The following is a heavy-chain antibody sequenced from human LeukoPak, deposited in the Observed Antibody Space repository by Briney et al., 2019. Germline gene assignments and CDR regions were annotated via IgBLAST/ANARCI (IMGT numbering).Heavy chain of an antibody. CDR2: TGDTT. CDR3: AKAYAFVGANYFDY. V-gene: IGHV3-23*01. J-gene: IGHJ4*02. Sequence: GGSLRLSCAASGFTFSTYAMSWVRQAPGKGLEWVSATGDTTYYADSVKGRFTISRDNSKNTLYLQMNNLRAEDAAIYYCAKAYAFVGANYFDYWGQGTLVTVSS. CDR1: GFTFSTYA. D-gene: IGHD1-26*01.